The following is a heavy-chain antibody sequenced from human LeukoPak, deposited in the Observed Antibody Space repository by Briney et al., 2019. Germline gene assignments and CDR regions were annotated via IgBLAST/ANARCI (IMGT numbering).Heavy chain of an antibody. J-gene: IGHJ6*03. D-gene: IGHD2-2*01. CDR3: ARDFLGYCTSTSCYSYYYYYMDV. CDR2: IYSGGST. Sequence: GGSLRLSCAASGFTVSSNYMSWVRQAPGKGLEWVSVIYSGGSTYYADSVKGRFTISRDNSKNTLYLQMNSLRAEDTAVFYCARDFLGYCTSTSCYSYYYYYMDVWGKGTTVTVSS. V-gene: IGHV3-66*01. CDR1: GFTVSSNY.